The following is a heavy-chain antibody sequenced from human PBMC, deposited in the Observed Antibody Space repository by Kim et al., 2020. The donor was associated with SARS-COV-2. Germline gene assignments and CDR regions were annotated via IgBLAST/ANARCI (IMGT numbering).Heavy chain of an antibody. V-gene: IGHV3-48*02. CDR2: ISSSSSTI. Sequence: GGSLRLSCAASGFTFSSYSMNWVRQAPGKGLEWVSYISSSSSTIYYADSVKGRFTISRDNAKNSLYLQMNSLRDEDTAVYYCARTTMIERSRKIDYWGQGTLVTVSS. D-gene: IGHD3-22*01. J-gene: IGHJ4*02. CDR1: GFTFSSYS. CDR3: ARTTMIERSRKIDY.